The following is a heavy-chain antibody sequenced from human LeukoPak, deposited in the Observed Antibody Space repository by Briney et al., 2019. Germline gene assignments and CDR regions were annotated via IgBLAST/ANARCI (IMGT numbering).Heavy chain of an antibody. CDR3: ARGEDGYPWPHDY. CDR1: GGSISSYY. Sequence: SETLSLTCTASGGSISSYYWSWIRQPPGKGLEWIGYIYTSVSTNYNPSLKSRVTISVGTSKIQFSLKLSSVTAADTAVYYCARGEDGYPWPHDYWGQGTLVTVSS. V-gene: IGHV4-4*09. CDR2: IYTSVST. D-gene: IGHD5-24*01. J-gene: IGHJ4*02.